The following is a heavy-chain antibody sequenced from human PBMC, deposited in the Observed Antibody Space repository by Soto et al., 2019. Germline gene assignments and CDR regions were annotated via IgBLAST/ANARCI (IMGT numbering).Heavy chain of an antibody. CDR3: TTDSVTMVRGVIVA. Sequence: EVQLVESGGGLVKPGGSLRLSCAASGFTFSNAWMSWVRQAPGKGLEWVGRIKSKTDGGTTDYAAPGKGRFNISRDDSKNPVLSEIERLKTEDTAVYYCTTDSVTMVRGVIVAWGQGTLVTVSS. CDR2: IKSKTDGGTT. D-gene: IGHD3-10*01. V-gene: IGHV3-15*01. CDR1: GFTFSNAW. J-gene: IGHJ5*02.